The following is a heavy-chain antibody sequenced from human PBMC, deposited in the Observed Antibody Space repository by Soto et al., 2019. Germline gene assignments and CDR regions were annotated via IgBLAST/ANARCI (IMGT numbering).Heavy chain of an antibody. CDR1: GFTFNTYW. Sequence: EVQLVESGGILVQPGGSLRLSCAASGFTFNTYWMHWVRQAPGKGLVWVSRINSDGTKTTYADSVKGRFTISRDNAKNTVYLQMNSLRAEDTAVYYCATVATNSYNGLDPWGQGTLVTVSS. D-gene: IGHD5-12*01. J-gene: IGHJ5*02. V-gene: IGHV3-74*01. CDR3: ATVATNSYNGLDP. CDR2: INSDGTKT.